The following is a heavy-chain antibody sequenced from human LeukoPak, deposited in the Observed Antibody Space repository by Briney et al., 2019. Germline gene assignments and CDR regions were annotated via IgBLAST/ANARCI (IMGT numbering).Heavy chain of an antibody. V-gene: IGHV3-74*01. CDR2: INSDGSAT. J-gene: IGHJ6*02. CDR3: ASDFPYYGMDV. CDR1: GFPFSSYW. Sequence: GGSLRLSCAASGFPFSSYWMHWVRQVPGKGLLWVSRINSDGSATIYADSVRGRFTISRDNAKNTLYLQMSGLRDEDTAVYHCASDFPYYGMDVWGQGTTVTVSS.